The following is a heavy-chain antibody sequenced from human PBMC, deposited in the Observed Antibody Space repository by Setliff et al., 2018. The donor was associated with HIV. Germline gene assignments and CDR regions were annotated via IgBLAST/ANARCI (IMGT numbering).Heavy chain of an antibody. CDR1: GFTFNGFS. V-gene: IGHV3-21*01. Sequence: AGGSLRLSCAASGFTFNGFSMNWVRQAPGKGLEWVSSISPDSTYIYYADSVKGRFTISRDNAKNSLYLQMNSLRAEDTAVYYCTRRYCTSTSCSSPYDYWGRGTLVTVSS. CDR3: TRRYCTSTSCSSPYDY. J-gene: IGHJ4*02. CDR2: ISPDSTYI. D-gene: IGHD2-2*01.